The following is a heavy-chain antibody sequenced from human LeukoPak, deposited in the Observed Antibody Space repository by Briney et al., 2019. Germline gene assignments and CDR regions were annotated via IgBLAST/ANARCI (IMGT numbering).Heavy chain of an antibody. J-gene: IGHJ4*02. D-gene: IGHD3-10*01. CDR1: GYSISSGYY. CDR3: ARDRDYVDY. CDR2: IYHSGST. V-gene: IGHV4-38-2*02. Sequence: SETLSLTCIVSGYSISSGYYWGWIRQPPGKGLEWIGSIYHSGSTYYNPSLKSRVTISVDTSKNQLSLKLSSVTAADTAVYYCARDRDYVDYWGQGTLVTVSS.